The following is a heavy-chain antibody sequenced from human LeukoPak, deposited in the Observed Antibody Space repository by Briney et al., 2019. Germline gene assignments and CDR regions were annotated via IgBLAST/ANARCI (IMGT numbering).Heavy chain of an antibody. CDR1: GFTFSSYS. CDR3: ARDHHGGSDY. D-gene: IGHD3-16*01. Sequence: PGGSLRLSCAASGFTFSSYSMNWVRQAPGKGLEWVSSISSSGSYIYYADSVKGRFIISRDNAKNSLYLQMNSLRAEDTAVYYCARDHHGGSDYWGQGTLVTVSS. CDR2: ISSSGSYI. V-gene: IGHV3-21*01. J-gene: IGHJ4*02.